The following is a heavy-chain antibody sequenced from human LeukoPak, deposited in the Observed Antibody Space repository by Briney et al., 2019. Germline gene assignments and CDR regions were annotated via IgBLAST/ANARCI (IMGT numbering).Heavy chain of an antibody. V-gene: IGHV3-23*01. J-gene: IGHJ4*02. CDR2: LTGDGSDT. D-gene: IGHD6-13*01. CDR1: GFTFSSYV. Sequence: TGGSLRLSCAASGFTFSSYVMAYVRHSPGKGLEWVSALTGDGSDTYYPDSVKCRFIISRDDSKNTLYLEMNSLRADDTAVYYCAKASSSTWPYYFDSWGQGTLVTVSS. CDR3: AKASSSTWPYYFDS.